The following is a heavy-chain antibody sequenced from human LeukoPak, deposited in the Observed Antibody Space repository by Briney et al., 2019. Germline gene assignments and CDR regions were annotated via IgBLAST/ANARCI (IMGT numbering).Heavy chain of an antibody. CDR1: GGSISSYY. V-gene: IGHV4-4*07. CDR3: ARDRDFWSGYHVDY. D-gene: IGHD3-3*01. J-gene: IGHJ4*02. Sequence: SETLSLTCTVSGGSISSYYWSWIRQPAGKGLEWIGRIYTSGITNYNPSLKSRVTMSVDTSKNQFSLKLSSVTAADTAVYYCARDRDFWSGYHVDYWGQGTLVTVSS. CDR2: IYTSGIT.